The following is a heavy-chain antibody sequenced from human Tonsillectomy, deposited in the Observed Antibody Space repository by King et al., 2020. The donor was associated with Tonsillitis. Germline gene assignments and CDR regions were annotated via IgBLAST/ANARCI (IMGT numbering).Heavy chain of an antibody. V-gene: IGHV3-23*04. CDR3: AKIPTQSITGKTDYYYYMDV. CDR1: GFTFSSYA. CDR2: ISGSGGST. J-gene: IGHJ6*03. Sequence: QLVQSGGGLVQPGGSLRLSCAASGFTFSSYAMSWVRQAPGKGLEWVSAISGSGGSTYYADSVKGRFTISRDNSKNTLYLQMNSLRAEDTALYYCAKIPTQSITGKTDYYYYMDVWGKGTTVTVSS. D-gene: IGHD1/OR15-1a*01.